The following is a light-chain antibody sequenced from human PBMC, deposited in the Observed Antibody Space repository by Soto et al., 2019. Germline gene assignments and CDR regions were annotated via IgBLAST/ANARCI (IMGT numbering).Light chain of an antibody. CDR3: SSFAGTYSLYI. CDR2: DVN. Sequence: QSVLTQPLSVSGSPGQSVAISCTGTSNDVGAYDHVSWYQHSPDKAPKLLIFDVNKRPSGVPDRFSGSKSGNTASLTISGLQADDEAEYFCSSFAGTYSLYIFGSGTKVTAL. CDR1: SNDVGAYDH. V-gene: IGLV2-11*01. J-gene: IGLJ1*01.